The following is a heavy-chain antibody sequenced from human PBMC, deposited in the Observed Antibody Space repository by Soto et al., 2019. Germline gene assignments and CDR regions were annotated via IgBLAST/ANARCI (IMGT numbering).Heavy chain of an antibody. J-gene: IGHJ6*02. Sequence: XSVNVSWQASVYTFTSYAIPWVRQAPGQRLEWMGWINAGNGNTKYSQKFQGRVTITRDTSASTAYMELSSLRSEDTAVYYCAREWELQDYGMDVWGQGTTVTVSS. V-gene: IGHV1-3*01. CDR1: VYTFTSYA. CDR3: AREWELQDYGMDV. D-gene: IGHD1-26*01. CDR2: INAGNGNT.